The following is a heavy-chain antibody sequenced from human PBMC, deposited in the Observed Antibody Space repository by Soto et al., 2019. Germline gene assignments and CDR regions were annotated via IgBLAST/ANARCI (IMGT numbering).Heavy chain of an antibody. CDR2: ISWNSGSI. Sequence: EVQLVESGGGLVQPGRSLRLSCAASGFTFDDYAMHWVRQAPGKGLEWVSGISWNSGSIGYADSVKGRFTISRDNAKNSLYLQMNSLRAEDTALYYCAKAYYYDSSGYPLAFDIWGQGTMVTVSS. D-gene: IGHD3-22*01. J-gene: IGHJ3*02. V-gene: IGHV3-9*01. CDR1: GFTFDDYA. CDR3: AKAYYYDSSGYPLAFDI.